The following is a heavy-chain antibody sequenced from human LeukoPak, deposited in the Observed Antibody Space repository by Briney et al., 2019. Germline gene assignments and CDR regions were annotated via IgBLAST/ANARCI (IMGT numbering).Heavy chain of an antibody. CDR1: GGSISSYY. D-gene: IGHD3-22*01. Sequence: SETLSLTCTVSGGSISSYYWSWIRQPAGKGLEWIGRIYTSGSTNYNPSLKSRVTMSVDTSKNQFSLKLSSVTAADTAVYYCARSAYYYDSSGYYWDAFHIWGQGTMVTVSS. J-gene: IGHJ3*02. CDR3: ARSAYYYDSSGYYWDAFHI. CDR2: IYTSGST. V-gene: IGHV4-4*07.